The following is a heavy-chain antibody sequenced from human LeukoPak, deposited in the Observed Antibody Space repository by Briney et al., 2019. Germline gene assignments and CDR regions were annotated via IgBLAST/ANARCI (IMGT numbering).Heavy chain of an antibody. V-gene: IGHV4-59*01. CDR1: GGSISSYY. J-gene: IGHJ3*02. Sequence: SETLSLTCTVSGGSISSYYWSLIRQPPGKGLEWIGYIYYSGSTNYNPSLKSRVTISVDTSKNQFSLKLSSVTAADTAVYYCATVEMATRNAFDIWGQGTMVTVSS. D-gene: IGHD5-24*01. CDR3: ATVEMATRNAFDI. CDR2: IYYSGST.